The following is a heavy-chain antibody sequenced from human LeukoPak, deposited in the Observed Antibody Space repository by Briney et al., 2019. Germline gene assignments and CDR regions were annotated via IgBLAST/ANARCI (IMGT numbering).Heavy chain of an antibody. D-gene: IGHD2-15*01. V-gene: IGHV3-23*01. Sequence: GGSLRLSCAAPGFTFTDYAMSWVRQAPGTGLEWVSAISGIGNAIFYASSVKGRFTISRDSSKNTLSLQMSSLRAEDTAVYYCARHLATSGSYPLDYWGQGTLVTVSS. CDR1: GFTFTDYA. J-gene: IGHJ4*02. CDR2: ISGIGNAI. CDR3: ARHLATSGSYPLDY.